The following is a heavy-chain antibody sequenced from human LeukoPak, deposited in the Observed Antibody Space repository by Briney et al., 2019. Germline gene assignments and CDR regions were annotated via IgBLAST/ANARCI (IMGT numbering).Heavy chain of an antibody. CDR3: ARAAAGTDAIDY. D-gene: IGHD6-13*01. J-gene: IGHJ4*02. CDR1: GFTFSSYA. Sequence: PGRSLRLSCAASGFTFSSYAMPWVRQAPGKGLEWVAVISYDGSNKYYADSVKGRFTISRDNSKNTLYLQMNSLRAEDTAVYYCARAAAGTDAIDYWGQGTLVTVSS. CDR2: ISYDGSNK. V-gene: IGHV3-30-3*01.